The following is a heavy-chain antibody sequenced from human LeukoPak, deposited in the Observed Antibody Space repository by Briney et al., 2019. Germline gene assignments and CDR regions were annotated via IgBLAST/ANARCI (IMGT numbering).Heavy chain of an antibody. D-gene: IGHD3-10*01. J-gene: IGHJ4*02. CDR2: INHSGST. CDR1: GGYFSGYY. Sequence: PSETLSLTCAVYGGYFSGYYWSWIRQPPGKGLEWIGEINHSGSTNYNPSLKSRATISVDTSKNQFSLKLSSVTAADTAVYYCARAMVRGVIIGWGQGTLVTVSS. CDR3: ARAMVRGVIIG. V-gene: IGHV4-34*01.